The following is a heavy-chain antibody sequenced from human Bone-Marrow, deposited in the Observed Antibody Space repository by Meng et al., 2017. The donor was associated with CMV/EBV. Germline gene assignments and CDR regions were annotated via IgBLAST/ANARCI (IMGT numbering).Heavy chain of an antibody. CDR1: GCTFSDYY. V-gene: IGHV3-21*01. CDR2: ISSSSSYI. D-gene: IGHD7-27*01. Sequence: ESLKISCAASGCTFSDYYMNWVRQAPGKGLEWVSFISSSSSYIYYADSVKGRFTISRDNAKNSLYLQMNSLRAEDTAVYYCASIRGYWGYFDYWGQGTLVTVSS. CDR3: ASIRGYWGYFDY. J-gene: IGHJ4*02.